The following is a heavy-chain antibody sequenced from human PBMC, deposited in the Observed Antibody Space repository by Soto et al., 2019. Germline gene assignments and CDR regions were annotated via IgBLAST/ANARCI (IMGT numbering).Heavy chain of an antibody. CDR1: GGSISSYY. Sequence: LSLTCPVSGGSISSYYWTWIRQPPGKGLEWIGYIYYSGSTNHNPSLKSRVTISVDTSKNQFSLKLSSVTAADTAVYYCARVNDFWTGYYSTNWFDPWGQGTLVTVSS. D-gene: IGHD3-3*01. V-gene: IGHV4-59*01. J-gene: IGHJ5*02. CDR2: IYYSGST. CDR3: ARVNDFWTGYYSTNWFDP.